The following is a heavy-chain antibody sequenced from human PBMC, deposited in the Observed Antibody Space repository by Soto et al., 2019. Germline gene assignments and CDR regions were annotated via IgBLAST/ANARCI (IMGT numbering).Heavy chain of an antibody. Sequence: GGSLRLSCTASGFSPSSYEMHWVRQAPGKGLEWVSYISTGGSTIYYADSVKGRFTISRDNAKNSLYLEMNRLRPEDTAVYYCARVRAGAANGYYGMDVWGQGTTVTVSS. CDR3: ARVRAGAANGYYGMDV. V-gene: IGHV3-48*03. CDR1: GFSPSSYE. J-gene: IGHJ6*02. D-gene: IGHD1-26*01. CDR2: ISTGGSTI.